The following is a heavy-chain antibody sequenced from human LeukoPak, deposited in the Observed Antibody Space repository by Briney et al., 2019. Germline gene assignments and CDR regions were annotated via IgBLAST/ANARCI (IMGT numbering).Heavy chain of an antibody. CDR3: ARQGSGYYFDY. J-gene: IGHJ4*02. V-gene: IGHV3-48*03. D-gene: IGHD1-26*01. CDR1: GFTFSSYE. CDR2: ISSSGSTI. Sequence: PGGSLRLSCAPSGFTFSSYEMKWVRQAPGKGLEWVSYISSSGSTIYYADSVKGRFTISRDNAKNSLYLQMNSLRAEDTAVYYCARQGSGYYFDYWGQGTLVTVSS.